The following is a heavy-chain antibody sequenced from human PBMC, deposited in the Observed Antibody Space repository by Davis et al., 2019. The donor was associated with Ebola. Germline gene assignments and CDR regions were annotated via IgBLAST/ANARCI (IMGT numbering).Heavy chain of an antibody. V-gene: IGHV3-23*01. CDR3: ARDSGIFGDYYFDS. CDR1: GFTFRNYA. D-gene: IGHD3-10*02. CDR2: ITNNGGNT. Sequence: GESLKISCAASGFTFRNYAMGWVRQAPGKGLEWVSGITNNGGNTYYADSVKGRFTISRDNSKNTLYLQMNSLRAEDTAVYYCARDSGIFGDYYFDSWGQGTLVTVSS. J-gene: IGHJ4*02.